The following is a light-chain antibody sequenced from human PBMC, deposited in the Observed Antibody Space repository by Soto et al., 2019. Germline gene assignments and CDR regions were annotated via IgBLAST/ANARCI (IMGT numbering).Light chain of an antibody. CDR3: ETWDSNTLV. CDR2: LEGSGSY. V-gene: IGLV4-60*02. J-gene: IGLJ3*02. CDR1: SGHSSYI. Sequence: QPVLTKTSSAYASLGSSVKLTCTLSSGHSSYIIAWHQQQPGKAPRYLMKLEGSGSYDKGSGVPDRFSGSGSGADRYLTISNLQFDDEADYYCETWDSNTLVFGGGTKLTVL.